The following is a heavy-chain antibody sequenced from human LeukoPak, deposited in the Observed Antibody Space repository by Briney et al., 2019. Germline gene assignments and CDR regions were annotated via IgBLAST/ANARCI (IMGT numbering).Heavy chain of an antibody. Sequence: PSETLPLTCTVSGYSISSGYYWGWIRQPPGKGLEWIGSIYHSGSTYYNPSLKSRVTISVDTSENQFSLKLSSVTAADTAVYYCARDQASSPNWFDPWGQGTLVTVSS. J-gene: IGHJ5*02. V-gene: IGHV4-38-2*02. CDR2: IYHSGST. D-gene: IGHD6-13*01. CDR1: GYSISSGYY. CDR3: ARDQASSPNWFDP.